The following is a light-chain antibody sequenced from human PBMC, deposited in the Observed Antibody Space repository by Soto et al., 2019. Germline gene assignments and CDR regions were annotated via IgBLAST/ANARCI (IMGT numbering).Light chain of an antibody. Sequence: DIQMTQSPSTLSAYVGDRVTITCRASQSLSDRLAWYQRKPGKAPKLLIFDASSLESGVPSRFSGSGSGTEFTLTISSLQPDDFATYYCQHYSTVWAFGQGTKVEI. CDR2: DAS. J-gene: IGKJ1*01. CDR3: QHYSTVWA. V-gene: IGKV1-5*01. CDR1: QSLSDR.